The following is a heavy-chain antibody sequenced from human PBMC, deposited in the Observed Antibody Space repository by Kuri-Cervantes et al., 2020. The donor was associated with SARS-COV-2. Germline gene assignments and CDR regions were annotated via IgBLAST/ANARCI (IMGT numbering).Heavy chain of an antibody. Sequence: GGSLRLSCAASGFTFSSYSMNWVRQAPGKGLEWVSSISSSSYIYYADSVKGRFTISRDNAKNSLYLQMNSLRDEDTAVYYCARDPVGGSYGVFDYWGQGTLVTVSS. J-gene: IGHJ4*02. CDR1: GFTFSSYS. CDR2: ISSSSYI. V-gene: IGHV3-21*01. CDR3: ARDPVGGSYGVFDY. D-gene: IGHD1-26*01.